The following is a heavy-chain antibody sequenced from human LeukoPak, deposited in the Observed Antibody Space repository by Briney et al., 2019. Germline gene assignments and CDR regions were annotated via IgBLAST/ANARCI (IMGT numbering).Heavy chain of an antibody. CDR3: AKVAEMDTILGKFDN. Sequence: GGSLRLSCAGSGFTFSSYAMSWVGQAPGKGLEWVSAISGNGGRTHYADSVKGPFTISRDNSRNTLFLQMTSLRAEDTAVYYCAKVAEMDTILGKFDNWGQGTLVTVSS. D-gene: IGHD5-24*01. CDR1: GFTFSSYA. V-gene: IGHV3-23*01. CDR2: ISGNGGRT. J-gene: IGHJ5*02.